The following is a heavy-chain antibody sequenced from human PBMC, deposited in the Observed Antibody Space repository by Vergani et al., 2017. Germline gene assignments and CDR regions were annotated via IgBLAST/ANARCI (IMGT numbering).Heavy chain of an antibody. CDR1: GFTFDDYA. J-gene: IGHJ6*03. CDR2: ISWNSGSI. D-gene: IGHD6-13*01. CDR3: TRTSAYSSSWYFVADNYYYYMDV. V-gene: IGHV3-9*01. Sequence: EVQLVESGGGLVQPGRSLRLSCAASGFTFDDYAMHWVRQAPGKGLEWVSGISWNSGSIGYADSVKGRFTISRDNAKNSLYLQMNSLRAEDTALYYCTRTSAYSSSWYFVADNYYYYMDVWGKGTTVTVSS.